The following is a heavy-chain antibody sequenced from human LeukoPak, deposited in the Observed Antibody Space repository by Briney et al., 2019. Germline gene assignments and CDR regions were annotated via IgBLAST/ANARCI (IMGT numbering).Heavy chain of an antibody. CDR2: IYYSGST. Sequence: PSETLSLTCTVSGGSISSYYWSWIRQPPGKGLEWIGYIYYSGSTNYNPSLKSRVTISVDTSKNQFSLELSSVTAADTAVYYCARASYDSSDYEYFQHWGQGTLVTVSS. CDR3: ARASYDSSDYEYFQH. J-gene: IGHJ1*01. D-gene: IGHD3-22*01. V-gene: IGHV4-59*01. CDR1: GGSISSYY.